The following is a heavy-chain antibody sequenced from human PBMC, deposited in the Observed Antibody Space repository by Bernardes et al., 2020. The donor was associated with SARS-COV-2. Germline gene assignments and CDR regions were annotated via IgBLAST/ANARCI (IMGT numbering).Heavy chain of an antibody. Sequence: GGSLRLSCAASGFTFSSYWMSWVRQAPGKGLEWVANIKQDGSEKYYVDSVKGRFTISRDNAKNSLYLQMNSLRAEDTAVYYCAREGSGSYLKYYYYYYGMDVWGQGTTVTVSS. D-gene: IGHD1-26*01. CDR2: IKQDGSEK. J-gene: IGHJ6*02. CDR3: AREGSGSYLKYYYYYYGMDV. CDR1: GFTFSSYW. V-gene: IGHV3-7*01.